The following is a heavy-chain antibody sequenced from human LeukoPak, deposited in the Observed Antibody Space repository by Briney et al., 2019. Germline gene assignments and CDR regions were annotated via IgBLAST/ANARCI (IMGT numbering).Heavy chain of an antibody. Sequence: GGSLRLSCAASGFTFSSYAMSWVRQAPGKGLEWVSAISGSGGSTYYADSVKGRFTISRDNSKNTLYLQMNSLRAEDTAVYYCAKDIVVVTAPGYDDAFDIWGQGTMVTVSS. CDR1: GFTFSSYA. J-gene: IGHJ3*02. CDR2: ISGSGGST. CDR3: AKDIVVVTAPGYDDAFDI. D-gene: IGHD2-21*02. V-gene: IGHV3-23*01.